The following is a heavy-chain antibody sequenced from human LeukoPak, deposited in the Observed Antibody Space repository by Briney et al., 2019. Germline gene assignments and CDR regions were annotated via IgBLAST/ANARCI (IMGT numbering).Heavy chain of an antibody. CDR1: GGTFSSYA. CDR3: ATVSSSGWYPRSYYFDY. J-gene: IGHJ4*02. V-gene: IGHV1-69*04. Sequence: SVKVSCKASGGTFSSYAISWVRQAPGQGLEWMGRIIPILGIANYAQKFQGRVTITADKSTSTAYMELSSLRSEDTAVYYCATVSSSGWYPRSYYFDYWGQGTLVTVSS. D-gene: IGHD6-19*01. CDR2: IIPILGIA.